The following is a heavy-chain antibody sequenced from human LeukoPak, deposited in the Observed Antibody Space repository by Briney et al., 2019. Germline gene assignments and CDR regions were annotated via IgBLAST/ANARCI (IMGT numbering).Heavy chain of an antibody. CDR2: IKQDGSVH. J-gene: IGHJ6*03. Sequence: PGGSLRLSCEVSGFTFTSYWMSWVRQAPGKGLEWVANIKQDGSVHYYVDSVKGRFTISRDNAKTSLYLQMNSLRAEDTAVYYCSTVTNEFGYYYYYMDVWGKGTTVTVSS. CDR1: GFTFTSYW. V-gene: IGHV3-7*01. CDR3: STVTNEFGYYYYYMDV. D-gene: IGHD4-17*01.